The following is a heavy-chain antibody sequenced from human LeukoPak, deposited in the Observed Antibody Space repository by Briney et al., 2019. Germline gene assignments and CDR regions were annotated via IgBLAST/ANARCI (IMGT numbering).Heavy chain of an antibody. CDR3: ARMTVSGRDNWFDP. V-gene: IGHV1-8*03. CDR2: LNPNSGNT. D-gene: IGHD6-19*01. Sequence: ASVKVSCKTSGYTFTSYGINWVRQATGQGLEWMGWLNPNSGNTGYAQKFQGRVTITRNTSINTAYMELSSLRSEGTAVYYCARMTVSGRDNWFDPWGQGTLVTVSS. J-gene: IGHJ5*02. CDR1: GYTFTSYG.